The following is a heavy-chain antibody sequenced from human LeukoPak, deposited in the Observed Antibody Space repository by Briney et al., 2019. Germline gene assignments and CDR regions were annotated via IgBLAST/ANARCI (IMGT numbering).Heavy chain of an antibody. V-gene: IGHV3-33*01. CDR1: GFTFSSYG. Sequence: GGSLRLSCAASGFTFSSYGMHWVRQAPGKGLEWVAVIWYDGSNKYYADSVKGRFTISRDNSKSTLYLQMNSLRAEDTAVYYCARDGDWNYFFSHYYYGMDVWGQGTTVTVSS. CDR2: IWYDGSNK. D-gene: IGHD1-7*01. J-gene: IGHJ6*02. CDR3: ARDGDWNYFFSHYYYGMDV.